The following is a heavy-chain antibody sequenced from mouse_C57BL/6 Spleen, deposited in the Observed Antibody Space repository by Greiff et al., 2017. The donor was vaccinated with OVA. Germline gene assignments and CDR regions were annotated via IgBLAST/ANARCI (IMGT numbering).Heavy chain of an antibody. CDR3: AREGGEVDY. V-gene: IGHV3-6*01. CDR1: GYSITSGYY. CDR2: ISYDGSN. J-gene: IGHJ2*01. Sequence: EVKLLESGPGLVKPSQSLSLTCSVTGYSITSGYYWNWIRQFPGNKLEWMGYISYDGSNNYNPSLKNRISITRDTSKNQFFLKLNSVTTEDTATYYCAREGGEVDYWGQGTTLTVSS.